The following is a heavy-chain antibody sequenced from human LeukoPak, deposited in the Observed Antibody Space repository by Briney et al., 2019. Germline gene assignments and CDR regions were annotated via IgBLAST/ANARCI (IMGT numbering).Heavy chain of an antibody. CDR1: GFTFSGYD. CDR2: ISYHGSNK. V-gene: IGHV3-30-3*01. CDR3: ARGVGSYGYEYYYGMDV. J-gene: IGHJ6*02. D-gene: IGHD3-16*01. Sequence: GGSLRLSCVASGFTFSGYDMHWVRQAPGKGLEWVAQISYHGSNKDYPDSLKGRLTISRDNSKNTLYLQMNSLRAADTAVYYCARGVGSYGYEYYYGMDVWGQGTTVTVSS.